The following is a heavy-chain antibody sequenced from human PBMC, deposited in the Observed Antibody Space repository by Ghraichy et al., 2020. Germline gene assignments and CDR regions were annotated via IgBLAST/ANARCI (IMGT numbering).Heavy chain of an antibody. CDR1: GGTFSSYA. J-gene: IGHJ5*02. Sequence: SVKVSCKASGGTFSSYAISWVRQAPGQGLEWMGGIIPIFGTANYAQKFQGRVTITADESTSTAYMELSSLRSEDTAVYYCARDPGPYPGYCSSTSCPPGWFDPWGQGTLVTVSS. V-gene: IGHV1-69*13. CDR3: ARDPGPYPGYCSSTSCPPGWFDP. CDR2: IIPIFGTA. D-gene: IGHD2-2*01.